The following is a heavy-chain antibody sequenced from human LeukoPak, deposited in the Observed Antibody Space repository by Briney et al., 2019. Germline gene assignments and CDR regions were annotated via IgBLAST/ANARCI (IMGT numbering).Heavy chain of an antibody. CDR3: ARVGSSWLLNFDC. Sequence: PGGSLRLSCAASGFIFSSYSMNWVRQAPGKGPEWVSYISSSSSTIYYADSVKGRFTISRDNAKNSLYLQMNSLRAEDTAVYYCARVGSSWLLNFDCWGQGTLVTVSS. D-gene: IGHD6-13*01. J-gene: IGHJ4*02. CDR1: GFIFSSYS. CDR2: ISSSSSTI. V-gene: IGHV3-48*01.